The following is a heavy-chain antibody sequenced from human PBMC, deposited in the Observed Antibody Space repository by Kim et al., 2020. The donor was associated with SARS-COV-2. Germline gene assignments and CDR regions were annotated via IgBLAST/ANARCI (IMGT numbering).Heavy chain of an antibody. CDR1: GYKFVGYA. Sequence: ASVKVSCKASGYKFVGYAIHWVRQAPGQGLEWMGWINGNTKYSEKFRDRLTITSDASASTAYMELSSLTSEDTAVYFCARDLRGSYERFDYWGQGTLVTVSS. CDR3: ARDLRGSYERFDY. J-gene: IGHJ4*02. V-gene: IGHV1-3*01. D-gene: IGHD2-15*01. CDR2: INGNT.